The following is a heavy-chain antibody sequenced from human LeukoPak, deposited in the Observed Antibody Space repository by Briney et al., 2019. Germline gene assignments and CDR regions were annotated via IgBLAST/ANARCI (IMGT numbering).Heavy chain of an antibody. CDR2: INPNSGGT. D-gene: IGHD3-22*01. CDR3: ARYYDSSGYPFDY. V-gene: IGHV1-2*02. Sequence: ASVKVSCKPSGYTFTGYYMHWVRQAPGQGLEWMGWINPNSGGTNYAQKFQGRVTMTRDTSISTAYMELSRLRSDDTAVYYCARYYDSSGYPFDYWGQGTLVTVSS. CDR1: GYTFTGYY. J-gene: IGHJ4*02.